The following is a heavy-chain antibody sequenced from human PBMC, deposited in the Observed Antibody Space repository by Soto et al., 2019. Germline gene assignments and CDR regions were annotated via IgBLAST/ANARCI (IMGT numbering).Heavy chain of an antibody. CDR3: ARYYYGSGSSIDHNWFDP. CDR1: GFTFSSYE. D-gene: IGHD3-10*01. V-gene: IGHV3-48*03. J-gene: IGHJ5*02. Sequence: HPAGSLRLSCAASGFTFSSYEMNWVRQAPGKGLEWVSYISSSGSTIYYADSVKGRFTISRDNAKNSLYLQMNSLQAEDTAVYYCARYYYGSGSSIDHNWFDPWGQGTLVTVSS. CDR2: ISSSGSTI.